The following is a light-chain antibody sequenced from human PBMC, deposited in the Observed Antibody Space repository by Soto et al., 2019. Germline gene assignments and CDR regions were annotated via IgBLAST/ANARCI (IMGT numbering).Light chain of an antibody. CDR2: GAS. CDR1: QSVSSN. Sequence: EIVMTQSPATLSVSPGERATLSCRASQSVSSNLAWYQQKTGQAPRLLIYGASTRATGIPARSSGSGSGTEFTLTISSLQSEDFAVYYCQQYNNGPRTFGQGTKVEIK. CDR3: QQYNNGPRT. V-gene: IGKV3-15*01. J-gene: IGKJ1*01.